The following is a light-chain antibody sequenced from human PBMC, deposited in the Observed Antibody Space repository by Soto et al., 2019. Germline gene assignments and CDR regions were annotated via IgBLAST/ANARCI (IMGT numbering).Light chain of an antibody. CDR2: DVS. J-gene: IGLJ1*01. CDR1: SSDVGGYNY. V-gene: IGLV2-14*01. Sequence: QSALTQPASVSGSPGQSITISCTGTSSDVGGYNYVTWYQHHPGTAPKLMIYDVSNRPSGVSNRFSGSKSGNTASLTISGLQADDQADYYCSSYTTCPTRVFGTGTKLTVL. CDR3: SSYTTCPTRV.